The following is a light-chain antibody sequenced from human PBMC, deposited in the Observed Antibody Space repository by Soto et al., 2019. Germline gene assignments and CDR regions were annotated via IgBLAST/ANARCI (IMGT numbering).Light chain of an antibody. J-gene: IGLJ2*01. Sequence: QSVLTQPPSVSGAPGQRVTFSCIGSSSNIGAGYPVHWYQLLPGTAPKLLIFGSSNRPSGVPDRFSGSKSGTSASLAITGLQAEDEADYYCQSYDSRLSVVFGGGTKVTVL. V-gene: IGLV1-40*01. CDR1: SSNIGAGYP. CDR2: GSS. CDR3: QSYDSRLSVV.